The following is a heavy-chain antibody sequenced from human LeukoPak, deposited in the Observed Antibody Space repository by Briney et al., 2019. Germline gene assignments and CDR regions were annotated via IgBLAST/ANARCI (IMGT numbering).Heavy chain of an antibody. D-gene: IGHD2-2*01. V-gene: IGHV3-23*01. CDR2: ISGSSGST. J-gene: IGHJ4*02. CDR3: AKDLDCSSTNCYPDY. Sequence: PGGSLRLSCAASGFTFSSSAMSWDRQAPGKGLEWVSAISGSSGSTYYADSVKGRFTISRDNSKNTLYLQMNSLRAEDTAVYYCAKDLDCSSTNCYPDYWGQGTLVTVSS. CDR1: GFTFSSSA.